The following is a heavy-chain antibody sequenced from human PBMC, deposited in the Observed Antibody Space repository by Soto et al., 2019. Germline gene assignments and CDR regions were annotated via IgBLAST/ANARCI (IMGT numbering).Heavy chain of an antibody. J-gene: IGHJ5*02. CDR3: ARRSRIGTWFDP. D-gene: IGHD1-26*01. CDR2: MSTSSGNT. V-gene: IGHV1-8*01. Sequence: QVQLVQSGAEVKKPGASVKVSCKASGYTFTSYDINWVRQATGQGLEWMGWMSTSSGNTGYAQKFQGRVTMTRNTSISTAYMELSSLRSEDTAVYYCARRSRIGTWFDPWCQGTLVTVSS. CDR1: GYTFTSYD.